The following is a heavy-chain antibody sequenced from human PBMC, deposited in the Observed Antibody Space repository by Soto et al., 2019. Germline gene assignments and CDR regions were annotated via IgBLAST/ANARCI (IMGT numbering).Heavy chain of an antibody. CDR2: ISWNSGDI. V-gene: IGHV3-9*01. CDR1: GFSFADYG. D-gene: IGHD2-2*03. CDR3: ANDNDLDRDGPFDY. Sequence: EMQLVESGGGSVQPGRSLRLSCAASGFSFADYGMHWVRQGPGKGLEWVSGISWNSGDIYYADSVKGRFTISRDNAKKSLYLQMNSLRTEDTALYYCANDNDLDRDGPFDYWGQGILVTVSS. J-gene: IGHJ4*02.